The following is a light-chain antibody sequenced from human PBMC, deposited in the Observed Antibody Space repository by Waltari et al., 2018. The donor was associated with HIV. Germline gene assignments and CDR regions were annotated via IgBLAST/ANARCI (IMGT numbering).Light chain of an antibody. J-gene: IGLJ2*01. CDR3: ALYTTRNII. Sequence: QSALTQPPSVSGFPGQSVTISCTGFSGDVPTYNRVSWYQQPPNPAPKLILYEVSKRPSWGPDRVSGSQSGDRASLTVSGLQTEDEADYYCALYTTRNIIFGGGTNLVVL. CDR2: EVS. V-gene: IGLV2-18*01. CDR1: SGDVPTYNR.